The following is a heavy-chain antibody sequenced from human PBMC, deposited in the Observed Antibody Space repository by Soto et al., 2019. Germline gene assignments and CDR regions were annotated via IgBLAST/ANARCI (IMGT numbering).Heavy chain of an antibody. J-gene: IGHJ6*02. D-gene: IGHD3-16*01. CDR1: DGSISSYY. CDR2: IYYSGST. CDR3: ARHGVWAGPLPGYYYGLDV. V-gene: IGHV4-59*08. Sequence: SETLSLTCTVSDGSISSYYWSWIRQPPGKGLQWIGYIYYSGSTNYNPSLKSRVTISVDTSKNQFSLKLSSVTAADTAVYYCARHGVWAGPLPGYYYGLDVWGQGTTVTVS.